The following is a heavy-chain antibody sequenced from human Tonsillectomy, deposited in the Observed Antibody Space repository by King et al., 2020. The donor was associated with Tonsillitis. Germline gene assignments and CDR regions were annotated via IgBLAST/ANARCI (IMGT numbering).Heavy chain of an antibody. V-gene: IGHV4-39*01. D-gene: IGHD1-7*01. CDR2: IYYSGST. CDR1: GGSISSSNYY. Sequence: QLQESGPGLVKPSETLSLTCTVSGGSISSSNYYWGWIRQPPGKGLEWSGGIYYSGSTYYNPSLKSRVTISVDTSKNQFSLKLSSVTAADTAVYYCARHWNYLDAFDIWGQGTMVTVSS. J-gene: IGHJ3*02. CDR3: ARHWNYLDAFDI.